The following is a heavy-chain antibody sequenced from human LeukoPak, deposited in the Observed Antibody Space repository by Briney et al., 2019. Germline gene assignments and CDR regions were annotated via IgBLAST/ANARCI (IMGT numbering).Heavy chain of an antibody. CDR2: IIPIFGTA. J-gene: IGHJ6*03. Sequence: ASVKVSCKASGGTFSSYAISWVRQAPGQRLEWMGRIIPIFGTANYAQKFQGRVTITTDESTSTAYMELSSLRSEDTAVYYCARDHYYYYYMDVWGKGTTVTVSS. CDR1: GGTFSSYA. CDR3: ARDHYYYYYMDV. V-gene: IGHV1-69*05.